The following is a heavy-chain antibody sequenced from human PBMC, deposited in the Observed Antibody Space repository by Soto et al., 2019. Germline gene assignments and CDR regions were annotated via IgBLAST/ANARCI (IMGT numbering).Heavy chain of an antibody. CDR2: IDSRGRTL. Sequence: GGSLRLSCAASGFTFDNYAMSWIRQAPGKGLEWLAFIDSRGRTLSYADSVRGRFTISRDNAENSVYLQMDSLRADDTAVYYCARQAARNYIDSWGQGNSVTVSS. D-gene: IGHD6-6*01. V-gene: IGHV3-11*01. CDR1: GFTFDNYA. CDR3: ARQAARNYIDS. J-gene: IGHJ4*02.